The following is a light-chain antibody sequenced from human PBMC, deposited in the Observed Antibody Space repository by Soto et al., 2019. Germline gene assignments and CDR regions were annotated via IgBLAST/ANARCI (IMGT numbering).Light chain of an antibody. Sequence: PGERATLSCRASQSVSSCCLAWYQQKPGQAPRLLIYGASSRATGIPDRFSGSGSGTDFTLTISRLEPEDFAVYYCQQYGYLPDRERWAFGQGTKVEIK. CDR2: GAS. CDR3: QQYGYLPDRERWA. J-gene: IGKJ1*01. V-gene: IGKV3-20*01. CDR1: QSVSSCC.